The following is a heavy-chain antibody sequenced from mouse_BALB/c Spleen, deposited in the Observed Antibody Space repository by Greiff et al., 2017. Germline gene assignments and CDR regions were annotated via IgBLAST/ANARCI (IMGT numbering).Heavy chain of an antibody. V-gene: IGHV5-4*02. CDR2: ISDGGSYT. CDR1: GFTFSDYY. J-gene: IGHJ4*01. CDR3: ARDGGYGSSGDAMDY. Sequence: DVQLVESGGGLVKPGGSLKLSCAASGFTFSDYYMYWVRQTPEKRLEWVATISDGGSYTYYPDSVKGRFTISRDNAKNNLYLQMSSLKSEDTAMYYCARDGGYGSSGDAMDYWGQGTSVTVSS. D-gene: IGHD1-1*01.